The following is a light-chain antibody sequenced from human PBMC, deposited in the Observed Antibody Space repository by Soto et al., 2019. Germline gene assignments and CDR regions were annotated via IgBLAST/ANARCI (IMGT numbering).Light chain of an antibody. V-gene: IGLV1-47*02. J-gene: IGLJ1*01. CDR2: SNN. CDR1: SFNIGSNY. Sequence: QSVLTQPPSASGTPGQRVTISCSGSSFNIGSNYVYWYQQLPGAAPKLLIYSNNQRPSGVPDRFSGSKSGTSASLAISGLQSEDEADYYCAAWDDSLSGLYVFGTGTKLTVL. CDR3: AAWDDSLSGLYV.